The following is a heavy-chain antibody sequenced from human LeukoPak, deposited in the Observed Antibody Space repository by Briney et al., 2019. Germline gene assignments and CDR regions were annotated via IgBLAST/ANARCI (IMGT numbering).Heavy chain of an antibody. CDR1: GFTFSSYG. CDR2: ISGSGGST. Sequence: GGSLRLSCAASGFTFSSYGMSWVRQAPGKVLEWVSAISGSGGSTYYADSVKGRFTISRDNSKNTLYLQMNSLRAEDTAVYYCARGISSWFLGDRSIDYWGQGTLVTVSS. J-gene: IGHJ4*02. D-gene: IGHD6-13*01. V-gene: IGHV3-23*01. CDR3: ARGISSWFLGDRSIDY.